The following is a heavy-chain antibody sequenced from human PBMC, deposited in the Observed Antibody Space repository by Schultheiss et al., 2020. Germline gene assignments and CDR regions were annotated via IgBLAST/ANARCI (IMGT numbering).Heavy chain of an antibody. CDR3: ARGLGPSYGIDN. Sequence: SETLSLTCTVSGGSISSGYHWGWIRQPPGKPLEWIGHAYFIGSTNYNPSLKSRATISVDMSKNQFSLTVRSVTAADTAVYYCARGLGPSYGIDNWGQGTLVTVSS. J-gene: IGHJ4*02. CDR2: AYFIGST. CDR1: GGSISSGYH. D-gene: IGHD5-18*01. V-gene: IGHV4-61*05.